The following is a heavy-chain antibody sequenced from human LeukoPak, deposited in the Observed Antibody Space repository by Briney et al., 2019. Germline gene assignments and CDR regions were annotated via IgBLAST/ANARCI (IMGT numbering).Heavy chain of an antibody. CDR1: GFTSSSYG. V-gene: IGHV3-33*01. CDR3: ARNSDYDSSGYVGY. Sequence: GRSLRLSCAASGFTSSSYGMHWVRQAPGKGLEWVAVIWYDGSNKYYGDSVKGRFTISRDNSKNTLYLQMNSLRAEDTAVYYCARNSDYDSSGYVGYWGQGTLVTVSS. CDR2: IWYDGSNK. D-gene: IGHD3-22*01. J-gene: IGHJ4*02.